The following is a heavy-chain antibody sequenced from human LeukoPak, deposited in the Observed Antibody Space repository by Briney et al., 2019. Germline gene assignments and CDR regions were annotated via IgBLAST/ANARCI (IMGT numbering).Heavy chain of an antibody. CDR2: INHSGNT. J-gene: IGHJ4*02. CDR1: GGSFSGYY. CDR3: ARCSSGGSCYSYQH. Sequence: SETLSLTCAVYGGSFSGYYWSWIRQPPGKGLEWIGEINHSGNTNYNPSLKSRVTISVDTSKNQFSLKLSSVTAADTAVYYCARCSSGGSCYSYQHWGQGTLVTVSS. V-gene: IGHV4-34*01. D-gene: IGHD2-15*01.